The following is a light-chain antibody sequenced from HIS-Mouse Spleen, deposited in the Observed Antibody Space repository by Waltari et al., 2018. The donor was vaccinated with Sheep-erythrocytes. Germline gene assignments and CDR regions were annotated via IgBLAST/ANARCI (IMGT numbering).Light chain of an antibody. J-gene: IGLJ1*01. CDR3: CSYAGSYNHV. V-gene: IGLV2-11*01. CDR2: DVS. Sequence: QSALTQPRSVSGSPGPAVTISCTGTSSDVGGYNSVSWYQQHTGKAPKLMIYDVSKRPSGVPDRFSGPKSGNTASLTISGLQAEDEADYYCCSYAGSYNHVFATGTKVTVL. CDR1: SSDVGGYNS.